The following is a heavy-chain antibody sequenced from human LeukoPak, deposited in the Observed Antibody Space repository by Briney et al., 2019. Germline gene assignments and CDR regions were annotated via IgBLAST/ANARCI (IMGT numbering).Heavy chain of an antibody. Sequence: ASVKVSCKASGYTFTAHYIHWVRQAPGQGLEWMGIINPGDGGASYAQKFQGRLTMSRDTSTSTLYMELSSLRSEDTAIYYCARKAPHDTSGWYFDLWGRGTLVTVSS. CDR2: INPGDGGA. CDR1: GYTFTAHY. J-gene: IGHJ2*01. V-gene: IGHV1-46*01. D-gene: IGHD3-22*01. CDR3: ARKAPHDTSGWYFDL.